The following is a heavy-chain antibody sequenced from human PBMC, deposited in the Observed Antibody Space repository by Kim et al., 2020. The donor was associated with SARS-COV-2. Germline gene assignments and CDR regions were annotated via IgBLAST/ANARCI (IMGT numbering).Heavy chain of an antibody. V-gene: IGHV3-74*01. J-gene: IGHJ4*02. CDR2: T. CDR3: SRELAGAADY. Sequence: TNYADSVKGRHTISRDNARSTLYLQMSSLRVEDTGVYYCSRELAGAADYWGQGTLVTVSS. D-gene: IGHD1-26*01.